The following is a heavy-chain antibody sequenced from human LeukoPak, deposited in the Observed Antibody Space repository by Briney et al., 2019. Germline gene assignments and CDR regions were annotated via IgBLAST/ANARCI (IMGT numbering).Heavy chain of an antibody. CDR3: ARHGGSSSWSKPARDWFDP. Sequence: SETLSLTCTVSGGSISSSGYYWSWIRQPPGKGLEWIGEINHSGSTNYNPSLKSRVTISVDTSKNQFSLKLSSVTAADTAVYYCARHGGSSSWSKPARDWFDPWGQGTLVTVSS. V-gene: IGHV4-39*01. CDR2: INHSGST. D-gene: IGHD6-13*01. CDR1: GGSISSSGYY. J-gene: IGHJ5*02.